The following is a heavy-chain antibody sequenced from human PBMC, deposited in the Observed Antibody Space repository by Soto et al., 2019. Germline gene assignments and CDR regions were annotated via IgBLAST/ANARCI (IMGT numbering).Heavy chain of an antibody. Sequence: QVQLVQSGDEVRKPGSSVKVSCKASGYIFVNYGIDWVRQAPGQVIGWLGWISAKSGNTHNARKVHGRLTMTTDTSTSTAYLDLVSLTSDDTAVYYCAIVVNYVTPTPHDVWAQGTTVTVSS. CDR2: ISAKSGNT. J-gene: IGHJ6*02. CDR3: AIVVNYVTPTPHDV. D-gene: IGHD3-16*01. CDR1: GYIFVNYG. V-gene: IGHV1-18*01.